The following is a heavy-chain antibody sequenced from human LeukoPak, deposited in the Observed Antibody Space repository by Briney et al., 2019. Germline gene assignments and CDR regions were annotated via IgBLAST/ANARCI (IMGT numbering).Heavy chain of an antibody. CDR3: ARDLYTPSTVVVPAGVDY. Sequence: GGSLRLSCAASGFTFSSYWMSWVRQAPGKGLEWVANINQDGSEKYYVDSVKGRFTISRDNAKNSLYLQMNSLRAEDTAVYYCARDLYTPSTVVVPAGVDYWGQGTLVTVSS. J-gene: IGHJ4*02. CDR1: GFTFSSYW. D-gene: IGHD2-2*01. CDR2: INQDGSEK. V-gene: IGHV3-7*01.